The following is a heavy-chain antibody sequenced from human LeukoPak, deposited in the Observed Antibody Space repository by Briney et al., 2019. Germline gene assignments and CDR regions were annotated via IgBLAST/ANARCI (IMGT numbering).Heavy chain of an antibody. D-gene: IGHD3-9*01. CDR1: GYTFTSYA. CDR3: ARSGEVLRYFDWLSWFDP. V-gene: IGHV1-3*01. J-gene: IGHJ5*02. Sequence: ASVTVSCTASGYTFTSYAMHWVRQAPGQRLEWMGWINAGNGNTKYSQKFQGRVTITRDTSASTAYMELSSLRSEDTAVYYCARSGEVLRYFDWLSWFDPWGQGTLVTVSS. CDR2: INAGNGNT.